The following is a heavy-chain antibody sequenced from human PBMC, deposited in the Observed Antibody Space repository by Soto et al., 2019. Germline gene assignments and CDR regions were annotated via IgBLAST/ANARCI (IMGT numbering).Heavy chain of an antibody. CDR2: IYYSGST. D-gene: IGHD3-22*01. V-gene: IGHV4-59*08. CDR1: GCSISSYY. Sequence: PSETLSLTCTVSGCSISSYYWRWIRQPPGKGLEWIGYIYYSGSTNYNPSLKSRVTISVDTSKNQFSLKLSSVTAADTTVYYCASSPGWCYDSSGYYPDYWGRGTLVTVSS. J-gene: IGHJ4*02. CDR3: ASSPGWCYDSSGYYPDY.